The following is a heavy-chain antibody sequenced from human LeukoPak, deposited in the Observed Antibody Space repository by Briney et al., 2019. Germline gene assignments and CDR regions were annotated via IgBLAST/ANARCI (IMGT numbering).Heavy chain of an antibody. CDR2: IYYSGST. V-gene: IGHV4-39*07. Sequence: PSETLSLTCTVSGGSISSSSFYWGWIRQPPGKGLEWIGSIYYSGSTYYNPSLKSRVTISVDTSKNQFSLKLSSVTAADTAVYYCAKTNPSIVVGTLFDYWGQGTLVTVSS. J-gene: IGHJ4*02. CDR3: AKTNPSIVVGTLFDY. CDR1: GGSISSSSFY. D-gene: IGHD3-22*01.